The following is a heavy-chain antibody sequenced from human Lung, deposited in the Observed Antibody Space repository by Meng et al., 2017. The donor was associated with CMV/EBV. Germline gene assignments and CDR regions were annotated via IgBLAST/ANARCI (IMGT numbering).Heavy chain of an antibody. CDR1: GGSIRSGGYY. CDR3: ARASYGSGSPLGESWFDP. D-gene: IGHD3-10*01. V-gene: IGHV4-31*03. Sequence: QLQGSGPGLVKPSQTLSLTCTVSGGSIRSGGYYWSWIRQHPGKGLEWIGYIHSSGSTYYNPSLRSRLTISVDTSKNQFSLKLSSVTAADTAVYYCARASYGSGSPLGESWFDPWGQGTLVTVSS. CDR2: IHSSGST. J-gene: IGHJ5*02.